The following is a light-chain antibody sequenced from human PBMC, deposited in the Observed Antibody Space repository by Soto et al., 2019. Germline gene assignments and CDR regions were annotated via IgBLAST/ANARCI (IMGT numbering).Light chain of an antibody. CDR2: EVS. J-gene: IGLJ1*01. Sequence: QSVLTQPASVSGSPGQSITISCTGTSSDVGGYNYVSWYQQHSGKAPKLMIYEVSNRPSGVSNRFSGSKSGNTASLTISGLQADDEADYYCSSYTSSSTPVFGTGTKLTVL. CDR1: SSDVGGYNY. V-gene: IGLV2-14*01. CDR3: SSYTSSSTPV.